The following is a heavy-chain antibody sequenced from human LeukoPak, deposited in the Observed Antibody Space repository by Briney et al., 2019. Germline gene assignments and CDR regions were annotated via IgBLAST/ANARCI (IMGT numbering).Heavy chain of an antibody. CDR1: GSTFSSYG. D-gene: IGHD6-19*01. J-gene: IGHJ4*02. CDR2: ISYDGSNK. Sequence: GGSLGLSCAASGSTFSSYGMHWVRQAPGKGLEWVAVISYDGSNKYYADSVKGRFTISRDNSKNTLYLQMNSLRAEDTAVYYCARPGIAVAGEFFDYWGQGTLVTVSS. CDR3: ARPGIAVAGEFFDY. V-gene: IGHV3-30*03.